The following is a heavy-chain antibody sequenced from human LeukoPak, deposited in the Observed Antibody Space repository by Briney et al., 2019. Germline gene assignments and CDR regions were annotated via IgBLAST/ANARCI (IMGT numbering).Heavy chain of an antibody. D-gene: IGHD3-10*01. CDR3: ARDRAYYYGSGSSDYFDY. J-gene: IGHJ4*02. V-gene: IGHV3-48*04. CDR2: ISSSSSTI. CDR1: GFTFSSYS. Sequence: GGSLRLSCAASGFTFSSYSMNWVRQAPGKGLEWVSYISSSSSTIYYADSVKGRFTISRDNAKNSLYLQMNSLRAEDTAVYYCARDRAYYYGSGSSDYFDYWGQGTLVTVSS.